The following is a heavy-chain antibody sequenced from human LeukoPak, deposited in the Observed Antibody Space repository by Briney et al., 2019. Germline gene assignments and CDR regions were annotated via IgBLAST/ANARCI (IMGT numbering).Heavy chain of an antibody. V-gene: IGHV4-30-2*01. CDR2: IYHSGST. J-gene: IGHJ4*02. D-gene: IGHD3-16*01. CDR3: AGNLGRHFDY. Sequence: PSQTLSLTCTVSGGSISSGGYYWSWIRQPPGKGLEWIGYIYHSGSTYYNPSLKSRVTISVDTSKNQFSLKLSSVTAADTAIYFCAGNLGRHFDYWGQGALVTVSS. CDR1: GGSISSGGYY.